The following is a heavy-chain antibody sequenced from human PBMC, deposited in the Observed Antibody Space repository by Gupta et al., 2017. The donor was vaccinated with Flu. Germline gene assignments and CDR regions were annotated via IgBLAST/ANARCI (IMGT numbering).Heavy chain of an antibody. CDR1: GGSISRSSYY. Sequence: QLQLQESGPGLVKPSETLSLTCTVSGGSISRSSYYWGWIRQPPGKGLEWIGSIYYSGSTYYNPSLKSRVTISVDTSKNQFSLKLSSVTAADTAVYYCARHFDCSSTSCSRPYYYYMDVWGKGTTVTVSS. V-gene: IGHV4-39*01. J-gene: IGHJ6*03. D-gene: IGHD2-2*01. CDR3: ARHFDCSSTSCSRPYYYYMDV. CDR2: IYYSGST.